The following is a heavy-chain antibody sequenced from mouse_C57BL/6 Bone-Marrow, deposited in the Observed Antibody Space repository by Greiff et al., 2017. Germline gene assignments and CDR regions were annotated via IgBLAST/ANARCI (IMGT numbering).Heavy chain of an antibody. CDR2: IDPSDSYT. CDR1: GYTFTSYW. Sequence: QVQLQQPGAELVKPGASVKLSCKASGYTFTSYWMQWVKQRPGQGLEWIGEIDPSDSYTNYNQKFKGKATLTVDTSSSTAYMQLSSLTSEDSAVYYWARPLDSSGYVWFAYWGQGTLVTGSA. CDR3: ARPLDSSGYVWFAY. J-gene: IGHJ3*01. V-gene: IGHV1-50*01. D-gene: IGHD3-2*02.